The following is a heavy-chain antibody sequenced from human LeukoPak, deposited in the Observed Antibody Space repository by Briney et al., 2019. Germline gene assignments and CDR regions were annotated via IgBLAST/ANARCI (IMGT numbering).Heavy chain of an antibody. V-gene: IGHV3-33*01. Sequence: GGSLRLSCVASGFTFSEFGMNWVRQPPGKGLEWVALIWYDGNDKYYADSVRGRFTISRDNSKNTLYLQMNSLRADDTAVYYCSRDSIPMVRGPTNADYWGQGTLVTVSS. D-gene: IGHD3-10*01. J-gene: IGHJ4*02. CDR1: GFTFSEFG. CDR2: IWYDGNDK. CDR3: SRDSIPMVRGPTNADY.